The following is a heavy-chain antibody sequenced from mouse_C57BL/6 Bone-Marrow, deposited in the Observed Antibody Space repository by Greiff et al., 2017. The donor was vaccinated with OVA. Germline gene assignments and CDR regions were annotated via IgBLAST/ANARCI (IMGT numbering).Heavy chain of an antibody. CDR3: ARGVATDWYFDV. V-gene: IGHV5-12*01. CDR1: GFTFSDYY. Sequence: VQLKESGGGLVQPGGSLKLSCAASGFTFSDYYMYWVRQTPEKRLEWVAYISNGGGSTYYPATVKGRFTISRDNAKNTLYLQMSRLKSEDTAMYYCARGVATDWYFDVWGTGTTVTVSS. J-gene: IGHJ1*03. CDR2: ISNGGGST. D-gene: IGHD1-1*02.